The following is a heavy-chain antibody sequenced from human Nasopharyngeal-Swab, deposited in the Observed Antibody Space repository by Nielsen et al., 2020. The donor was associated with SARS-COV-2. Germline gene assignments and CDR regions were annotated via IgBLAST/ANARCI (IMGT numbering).Heavy chain of an antibody. V-gene: IGHV4-59*01. Sequence: SETLSLTCTVSGGSISSYYWSWIRQPPGKGLEWIGYIYYSGSTHYTPSLKSRVTISVDTSKNQFSLKLSSVTAADTAVYYCARDEYSSGGGGYYYGMDVWGQGTTVTVSS. CDR1: GGSISSYY. CDR3: ARDEYSSGGGGYYYGMDV. J-gene: IGHJ6*02. CDR2: IYYSGST. D-gene: IGHD6-19*01.